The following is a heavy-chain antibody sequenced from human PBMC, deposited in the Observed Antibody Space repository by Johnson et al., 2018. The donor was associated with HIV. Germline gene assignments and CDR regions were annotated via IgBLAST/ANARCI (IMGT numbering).Heavy chain of an antibody. D-gene: IGHD3-16*01. CDR3: ARDPRLGELKIDRRGYAFDI. J-gene: IGHJ3*02. CDR2: INWNGGST. V-gene: IGHV3-20*04. Sequence: EVQLVESGGGVVRPGGSLRLSCAASGFTLDDYGMAWVRQAPGKGLEWVSGINWNGGSTGYADSVKGRFTISRDNAKNSLYLQMNSLRPEDTAVYYCARDPRLGELKIDRRGYAFDIWGQGTMVTVSS. CDR1: GFTLDDYG.